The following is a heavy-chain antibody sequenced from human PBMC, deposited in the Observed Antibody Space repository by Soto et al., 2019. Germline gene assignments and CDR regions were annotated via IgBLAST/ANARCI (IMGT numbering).Heavy chain of an antibody. V-gene: IGHV3-23*01. Sequence: GGSLRLSCAASGFSISTYGVTWVRQAPGRGLEWVSGFSGSSGNTYYADSVKGRFTISRDNSKNTVYLQMNSLRAEDTAVYYCARWNGYGDSWGQGTLVTVSS. CDR1: GFSISTYG. J-gene: IGHJ4*02. CDR2: FSGSSGNT. D-gene: IGHD1-1*01. CDR3: ARWNGYGDS.